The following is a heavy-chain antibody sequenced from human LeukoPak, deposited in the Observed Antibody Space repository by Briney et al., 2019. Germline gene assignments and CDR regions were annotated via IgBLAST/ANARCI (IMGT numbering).Heavy chain of an antibody. CDR2: IYYSGST. CDR1: GGSISSYF. Sequence: SETLSLTCTVSGGSISSYFWSWIRQPPGKGLEWIGYIYYSGSTYYNPSLKSRVTISVDTSKNQFSLKLSSVTAADTAVYYCARAYHGDYVRGLGFDYWGQGTLVTVSS. V-gene: IGHV4-59*12. D-gene: IGHD4-17*01. J-gene: IGHJ4*02. CDR3: ARAYHGDYVRGLGFDY.